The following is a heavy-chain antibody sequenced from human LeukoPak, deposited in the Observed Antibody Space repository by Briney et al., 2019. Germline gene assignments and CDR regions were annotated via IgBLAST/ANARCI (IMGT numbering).Heavy chain of an antibody. V-gene: IGHV3-21*01. Sequence: PGGSLRLSCAASGFTFSSFSMSWVRQAPGKGLEWVSSISSTSSYTYSADSVKGRFTISRDNSANTLYLQMNSLRPEDTAVYYCVCTTRVRGILILAPFDYWGQGTLVTVSS. J-gene: IGHJ4*02. CDR1: GFTFSSFS. D-gene: IGHD3-10*01. CDR3: VCTTRVRGILILAPFDY. CDR2: ISSTSSYT.